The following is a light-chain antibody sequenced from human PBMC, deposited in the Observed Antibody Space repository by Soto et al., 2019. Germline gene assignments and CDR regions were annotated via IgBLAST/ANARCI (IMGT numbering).Light chain of an antibody. Sequence: DIVMTQSPDSLAVSLGERATINCKSSQSVLYSSNSKNYLAWYQHKPGQPPKLLIYWASTRESGVPDRFSGSGSGTDFTLTISSLQAEDVAVYYCQQYYSNHPLTFGGGTKVEIK. CDR1: QSVLYSSNSKNY. V-gene: IGKV4-1*01. CDR2: WAS. CDR3: QQYYSNHPLT. J-gene: IGKJ4*01.